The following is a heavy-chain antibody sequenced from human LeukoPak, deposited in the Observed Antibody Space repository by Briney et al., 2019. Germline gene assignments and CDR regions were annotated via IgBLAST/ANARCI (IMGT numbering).Heavy chain of an antibody. D-gene: IGHD3-16*01. CDR3: AREPYVAYYFDY. V-gene: IGHV1-2*02. CDR1: GYTFTGYY. J-gene: IGHJ4*02. Sequence: ASVKVSCKASGYTFTGYYMHWVRQAPGQGLEWMGWINPNSGGTNYAQKFQGRVTMTRDTSISTAYMELSRLRSDDTAVYYCAREPYVAYYFDYWGQGTLVTVSS. CDR2: INPNSGGT.